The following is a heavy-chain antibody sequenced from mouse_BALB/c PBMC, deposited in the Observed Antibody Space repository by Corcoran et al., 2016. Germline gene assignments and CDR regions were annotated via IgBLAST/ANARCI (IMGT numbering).Heavy chain of an antibody. CDR1: GYTFTTAG. CDR3: ARYGNPYYALDY. Sequence: QIHLVQSGPELKKPGETVRISCKASGYTFTTAGMQWVQKMPGKGLKWIGWINTHSGVPKYAEDFKGRFAFSLETSASTAYLQISNLKNEDTATYCCARYGNPYYALDYWGQGTSVTVSA. D-gene: IGHD2-1*01. V-gene: IGHV9-4*02. J-gene: IGHJ4*01. CDR2: INTHSGVP.